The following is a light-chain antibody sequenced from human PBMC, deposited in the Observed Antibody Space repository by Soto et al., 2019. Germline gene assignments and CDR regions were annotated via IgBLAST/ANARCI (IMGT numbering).Light chain of an antibody. CDR3: CPYAGSTTFRVL. V-gene: IGLV2-23*02. J-gene: IGLJ2*01. CDR1: SSDVGNYNL. Sequence: QSALTQPASVSGSPGQSITISCTGTSSDVGNYNLVSWYQQHPGKAPKLMIYEDSKRPSGVSNRFSGSKSGNTASLTISGFQAEDEADYYCCPYAGSTTFRVLFGGGTKLTVL. CDR2: EDS.